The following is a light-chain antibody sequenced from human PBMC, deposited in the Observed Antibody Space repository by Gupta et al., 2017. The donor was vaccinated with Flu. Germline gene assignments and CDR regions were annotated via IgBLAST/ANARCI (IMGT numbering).Light chain of an antibody. Sequence: SYVLTQPPSVSVAPGQTATITCGGNNIGSKSVHWYQQKPGQAPVRVVYEDSDRPSGIPERFSGSNSGNTATLAVSRVEAGDEADYYCQVWDSTSEHPLYVFGTGTKVTVL. J-gene: IGLJ1*01. CDR2: EDS. CDR3: QVWDSTSEHPLYV. V-gene: IGLV3-21*02. CDR1: NIGSKS.